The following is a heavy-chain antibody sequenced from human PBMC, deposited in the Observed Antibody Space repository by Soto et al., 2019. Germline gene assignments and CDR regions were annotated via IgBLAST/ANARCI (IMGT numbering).Heavy chain of an antibody. D-gene: IGHD3-10*01. J-gene: IGHJ6*03. CDR2: IDKVGTDS. Sequence: EVQLVESGGGLVQPGGSLRLSCAASEFTFSGRSVHWVRQAPGKGLVWVSGIDKVGTDSTYADSVKGRFTSSRDNAKNMVYLQMNSLRVEHTAVYYCSRGWFGPDVWGKGTTVTVSS. CDR1: EFTFSGRS. V-gene: IGHV3-74*01. CDR3: SRGWFGPDV.